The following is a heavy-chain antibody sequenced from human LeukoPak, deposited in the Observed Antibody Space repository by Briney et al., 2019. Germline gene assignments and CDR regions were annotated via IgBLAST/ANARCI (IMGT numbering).Heavy chain of an antibody. D-gene: IGHD3-9*01. CDR1: GYTFTSYD. Sequence: ASVKVSCKASGYTFTSYDINWVRQATGQGLEWMGWMNPNSGNTGYAQKFQGRVTMTRNTSISTAYMELSSLRSEDTAVYYCARGPHAYDPDFDWLPPESSPFDYWGQGTLVTVSS. J-gene: IGHJ4*02. V-gene: IGHV1-8*01. CDR3: ARGPHAYDPDFDWLPPESSPFDY. CDR2: MNPNSGNT.